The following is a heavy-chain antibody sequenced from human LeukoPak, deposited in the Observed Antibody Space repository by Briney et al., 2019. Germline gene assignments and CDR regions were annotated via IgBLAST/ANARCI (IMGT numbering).Heavy chain of an antibody. D-gene: IGHD6-19*01. Sequence: SETLSLTCTVSGYSNSSGYYWGWIRQPPGKGLEWIGSIYHSGSTYYNPSLKSRVTISVDTSKNQFSLKLSSVTAADTAVYYCARLRAVASLGDYWGQGTLVTVSS. CDR3: ARLRAVASLGDY. V-gene: IGHV4-38-2*02. J-gene: IGHJ4*02. CDR1: GYSNSSGYY. CDR2: IYHSGST.